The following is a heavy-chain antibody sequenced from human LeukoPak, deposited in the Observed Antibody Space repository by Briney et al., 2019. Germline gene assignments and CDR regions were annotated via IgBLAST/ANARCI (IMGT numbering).Heavy chain of an antibody. CDR3: AREGYFDWLLPYYYYGMDV. Sequence: GGSLRLSCAASGFTVSSNYTSWVRQAPGKGLEWVSVIYSGGSTYYADSVKGRFTISRDNSKNTLYLQMNSLRAEDTAVYYCAREGYFDWLLPYYYYGMDVWGQGTTVTVSS. J-gene: IGHJ6*02. CDR2: IYSGGST. CDR1: GFTVSSNY. V-gene: IGHV3-66*01. D-gene: IGHD3-9*01.